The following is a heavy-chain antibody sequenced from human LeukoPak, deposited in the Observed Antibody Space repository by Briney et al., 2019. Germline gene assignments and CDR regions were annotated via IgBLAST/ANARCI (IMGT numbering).Heavy chain of an antibody. CDR2: INPSGGST. CDR3: ARVAAAGRGNNWFDP. CDR1: GYTFTSYY. J-gene: IGHJ5*02. V-gene: IGHV1-46*01. Sequence: GASVKVSCKASGYTFTSYYMHWVRQAPGQGLEWMGIINPSGGSTSYAQKFQGRVTMTRDMSTSTVYMELSSLRSEDTAVYYCARVAAAGRGNNWFDPWGQGTLVTVSS. D-gene: IGHD6-13*01.